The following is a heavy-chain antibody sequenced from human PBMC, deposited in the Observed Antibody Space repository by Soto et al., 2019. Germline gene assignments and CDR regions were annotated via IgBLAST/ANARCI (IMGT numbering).Heavy chain of an antibody. Sequence: EVQLVESGGGLVQPGGSLRLSCAASGFTFSSYWMHWVRQAPGKGLVWVSRINSDGSTTSYADSVKGRFTTSRDNAKNTLYLQMNSLRAEDTAVYYCAREPFYCSGGSCYSGEGEYWGQGTLVTVSS. V-gene: IGHV3-74*01. D-gene: IGHD2-15*01. CDR2: INSDGSTT. J-gene: IGHJ4*02. CDR3: AREPFYCSGGSCYSGEGEY. CDR1: GFTFSSYW.